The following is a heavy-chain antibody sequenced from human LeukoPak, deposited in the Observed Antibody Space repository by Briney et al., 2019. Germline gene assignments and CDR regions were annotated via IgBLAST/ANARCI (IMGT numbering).Heavy chain of an antibody. V-gene: IGHV3-33*08. D-gene: IGHD3-22*01. Sequence: GGSLRLSCAASEFSFSSYGMHWVRRAPGKGLEWVASLWNDGTNKYYADSVKGRFTISRDNSQSTLYLQMNSLRAEDTAVYYCARARNNYDSSGFSALDYWGQGTLVTVSS. CDR2: LWNDGTNK. J-gene: IGHJ4*02. CDR1: EFSFSSYG. CDR3: ARARNNYDSSGFSALDY.